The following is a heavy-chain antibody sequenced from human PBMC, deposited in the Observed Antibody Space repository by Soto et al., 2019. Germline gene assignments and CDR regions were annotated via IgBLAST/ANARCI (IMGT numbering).Heavy chain of an antibody. V-gene: IGHV4-34*01. CDR2: INHSGST. J-gene: IGHJ4*02. CDR1: GGSFSGYY. D-gene: IGHD3-3*01. CDR3: ARGPSYYDFWSGYYRLDY. Sequence: TLSLTCAVYGGSFSGYYWSWIRQPPGKGLEWIGEINHSGSTNYNPSLKSRVTISVDTTKNQFSLKLSSVTAADTAVYYCARGPSYYDFWSGYYRLDYWGQGTLVTVSS.